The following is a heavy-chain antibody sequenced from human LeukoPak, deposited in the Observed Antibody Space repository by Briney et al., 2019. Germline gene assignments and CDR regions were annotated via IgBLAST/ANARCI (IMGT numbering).Heavy chain of an antibody. V-gene: IGHV4-4*07. Sequence: SETLSLTCTVSGGSISSYYWSWIRQPAGKGLEWIGRIYTSGSTNYNPSLKSRVTMSVDTSKNQFSLKLSSVTAADTAVYYCARDPDPRQLVSWFDPWGQGTLVTVSS. D-gene: IGHD6-13*01. CDR2: IYTSGST. J-gene: IGHJ5*02. CDR3: ARDPDPRQLVSWFDP. CDR1: GGSISSYY.